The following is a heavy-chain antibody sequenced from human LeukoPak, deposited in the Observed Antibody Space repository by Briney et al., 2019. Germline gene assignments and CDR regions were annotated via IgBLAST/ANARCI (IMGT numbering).Heavy chain of an antibody. D-gene: IGHD6-19*01. V-gene: IGHV4-59*01. J-gene: IGHJ4*02. CDR2: IFYSGST. CDR3: ARGVYSSGWYPDY. CDR1: GGSINNYY. Sequence: TSETLSLTCTVSGGSINNYYWSWIRQPPGKGLEYIGYIFYSGSTNYNPSLKSRVSISVDTSKNQFSLKLSSATAADTAVYYCARGVYSSGWYPDYWGQGTLVTVSS.